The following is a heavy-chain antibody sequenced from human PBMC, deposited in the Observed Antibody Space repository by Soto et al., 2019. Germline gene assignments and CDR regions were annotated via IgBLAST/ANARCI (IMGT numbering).Heavy chain of an antibody. D-gene: IGHD3-9*01. CDR1: GFTFSSYA. V-gene: IGHV3-23*01. J-gene: IGHJ6*02. CDR2: ISGSGGST. CDR3: ASLPGYFDWLSYVDV. Sequence: GGSLRLSCAASGFTFSSYAMSWVRQAPGKGLEWVSAISGSGGSTYYADSVKGRFTISRDNSKNTLYLQMNSLRAEDTAVYYCASLPGYFDWLSYVDVWGQGTTVTVS.